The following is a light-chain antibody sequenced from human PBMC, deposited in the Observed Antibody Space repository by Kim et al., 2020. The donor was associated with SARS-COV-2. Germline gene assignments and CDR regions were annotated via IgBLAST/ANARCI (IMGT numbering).Light chain of an antibody. CDR3: MLSLGSGVWV. V-gene: IGLV8-61*01. CDR1: SGSVSTDYY. J-gene: IGLJ3*02. Sequence: QTVVTQEPSFSVSPGGTVTLTCALSSGSVSTDYYPSWYQQTPGQAPRTLIYSTKTRSSGVPDRFSGSILGNKAALTITGAQADDESDYYCMLSLGSGVWVFGGGTQLTVL. CDR2: STK.